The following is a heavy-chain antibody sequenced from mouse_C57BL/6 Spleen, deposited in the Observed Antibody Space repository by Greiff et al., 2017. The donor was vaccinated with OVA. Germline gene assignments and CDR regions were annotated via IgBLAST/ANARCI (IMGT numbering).Heavy chain of an antibody. J-gene: IGHJ2*01. V-gene: IGHV3-6*01. Sequence: EVKLQESGPGLVKPSQSLSLTCSVTGYSITSGYYWNWIRQFPGNKLEWMGYISYDGSNNYNPSLKNRISITRDTSKNQFFLKLNSVTTEDTATYYCARLGPKETFDYWGQGTTLTVSS. CDR1: GYSITSGYY. D-gene: IGHD4-1*01. CDR2: ISYDGSN. CDR3: ARLGPKETFDY.